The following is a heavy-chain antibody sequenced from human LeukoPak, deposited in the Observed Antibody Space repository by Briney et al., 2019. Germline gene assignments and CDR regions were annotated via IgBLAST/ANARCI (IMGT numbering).Heavy chain of an antibody. D-gene: IGHD1-1*01. Sequence: ASVKVSCKASGYTFTGYYFHWVRQAPGQGLEWMGRFNPNSGGTNYAQKFQGRVTMTRDTSINTAYMELSRLRSDDTAVYYCATQTGTEKYYFDYWGQGTLVTVSS. V-gene: IGHV1-2*06. J-gene: IGHJ4*02. CDR1: GYTFTGYY. CDR2: FNPNSGGT. CDR3: ATQTGTEKYYFDY.